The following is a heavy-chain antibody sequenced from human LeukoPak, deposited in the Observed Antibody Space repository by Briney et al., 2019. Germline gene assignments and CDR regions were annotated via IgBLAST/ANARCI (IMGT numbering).Heavy chain of an antibody. V-gene: IGHV3-74*01. CDR1: GFTFSNYW. D-gene: IGHD3-3*01. Sequence: PGGSLTLSCTTSGFTFSNYWMYWVRQAPGKGLMWVSRIKSDGTGITYTDSVEGRFTISRDNVKNTLYLQMNSLRDEDTAVYYCVRGQTIDYWGQGTLVTVSS. J-gene: IGHJ4*02. CDR3: VRGQTIDY. CDR2: IKSDGTGI.